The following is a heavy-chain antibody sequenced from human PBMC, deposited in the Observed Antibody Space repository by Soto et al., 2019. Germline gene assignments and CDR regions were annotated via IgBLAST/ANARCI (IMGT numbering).Heavy chain of an antibody. V-gene: IGHV4-34*01. CDR1: GGSFSGYY. CDR3: ARKGCSGNWFDP. J-gene: IGHJ5*02. D-gene: IGHD3-10*02. Sequence: QVQLQQWGAGLLKPSETLSLTCAVYGGSFSGYYWSWIRQPPGKGLEWIGEINHSGSTNYNPSLKSRVTISVDTSKNQLALKLSSVTAADTTVYYCARKGCSGNWFDPWGQGPLVTVSS. CDR2: INHSGST.